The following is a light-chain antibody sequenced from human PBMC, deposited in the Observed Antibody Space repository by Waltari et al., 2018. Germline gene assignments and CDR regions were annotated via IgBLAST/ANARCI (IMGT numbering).Light chain of an antibody. CDR3: CSYTGSSTSYG. CDR2: EAT. V-gene: IGLV2-23*01. Sequence: QSALSHPASVSGSPGQSLTITCTGASTDLASYNLVAWYQHHPNRAPKLIISEATKRPSGISHRFSGAKSGATASLRISGLQADDEADYYCCSYTGSSTSYGCGGGTKVTVL. J-gene: IGLJ1*01. CDR1: STDLASYNL.